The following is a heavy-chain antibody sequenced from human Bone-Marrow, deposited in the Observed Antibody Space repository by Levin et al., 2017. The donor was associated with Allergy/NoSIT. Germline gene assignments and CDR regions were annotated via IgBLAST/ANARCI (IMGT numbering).Heavy chain of an antibody. CDR3: ARDELTVTPEWEGRFDP. D-gene: IGHD4-17*01. CDR2: IIPILGIA. CDR1: GGTFSSYA. Sequence: ASVKVSCKASGGTFSSYAISWVRQAPGQGLEWMGRIIPILGIANYAQKFQGRVTITADKSTSTAYMELSSLRSEDTAVYYCARDELTVTPEWEGRFDPWGQGTLVTVSS. J-gene: IGHJ5*02. V-gene: IGHV1-69*04.